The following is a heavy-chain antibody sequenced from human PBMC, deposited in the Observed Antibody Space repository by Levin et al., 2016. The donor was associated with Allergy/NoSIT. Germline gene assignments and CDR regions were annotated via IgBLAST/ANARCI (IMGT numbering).Heavy chain of an antibody. Sequence: WVRQAPGQGLEWMGGIIPIFGTANYAQKFQGRVTITADESTSTAYMELSSLRSEDTAVYYCARDGRLGELSLHMDVWGQGTTVTVSS. CDR2: IIPIFGTA. J-gene: IGHJ6*02. D-gene: IGHD3-16*02. CDR3: ARDGRLGELSLHMDV. V-gene: IGHV1-69*01.